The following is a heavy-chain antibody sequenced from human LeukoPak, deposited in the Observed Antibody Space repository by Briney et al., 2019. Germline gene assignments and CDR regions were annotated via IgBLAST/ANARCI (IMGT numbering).Heavy chain of an antibody. CDR2: IYDSGSI. CDR3: ARGPYSYDSSGAFDI. D-gene: IGHD3-22*01. Sequence: SETLSLTCTVSGGSISSHYWSWIRQPPGKGLEWIGYIYDSGSINYNPSLKSRVTISVDTSKNQFSLKLSSVTAADTAVYFCARGPYSYDSSGAFDIWGQGTMVTVSS. J-gene: IGHJ3*02. V-gene: IGHV4-59*11. CDR1: GGSISSHY.